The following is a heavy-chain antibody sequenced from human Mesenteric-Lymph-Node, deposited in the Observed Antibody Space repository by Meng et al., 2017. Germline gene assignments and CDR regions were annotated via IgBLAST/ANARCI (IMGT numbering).Heavy chain of an antibody. J-gene: IGHJ3*02. Sequence: SVKVSCKASGGTFSSYTISWVRQAPGQGLEWMGRIIPILGIANYAQKFQGRVTITADESTSTAYMELSSLRSEDTAVYYCARERNYDSISDAFDIWGQGTMVTVSS. CDR2: IIPILGIA. D-gene: IGHD3-22*01. CDR1: GGTFSSYT. V-gene: IGHV1-69*04. CDR3: ARERNYDSISDAFDI.